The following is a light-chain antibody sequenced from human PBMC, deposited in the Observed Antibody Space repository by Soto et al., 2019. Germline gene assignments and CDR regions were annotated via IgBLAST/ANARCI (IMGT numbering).Light chain of an antibody. J-gene: IGKJ3*01. CDR3: QQRSNWPRVT. V-gene: IGKV3D-20*02. CDR1: QSVSRTS. Sequence: EIVLTQSPGTLSLSIGERTTLSCRASQSVSRTSLSWYQQKPGQAPRLLISGASSRATGIPDRFSGSGSGADFTLTISRLEPEDFAVYYCQQRSNWPRVTFGPGTKVDIK. CDR2: GAS.